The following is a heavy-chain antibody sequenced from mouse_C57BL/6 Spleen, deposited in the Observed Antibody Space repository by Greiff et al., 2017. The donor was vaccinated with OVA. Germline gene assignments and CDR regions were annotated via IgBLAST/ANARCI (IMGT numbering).Heavy chain of an antibody. CDR2: IYPGDGDT. CDR1: GYAFSSYW. D-gene: IGHD1-3*01. V-gene: IGHV1-80*01. Sequence: QVQLKESGAELVKPGASVKISCKASGYAFSSYWMNWVKQRPGKGLEWIGQIYPGDGDTNYNGKFKGKATLTADKSSSTAYMQLSSLTSEDSAVYFCARRSGPGGMDYWGQGTSVTVSS. CDR3: ARRSGPGGMDY. J-gene: IGHJ4*01.